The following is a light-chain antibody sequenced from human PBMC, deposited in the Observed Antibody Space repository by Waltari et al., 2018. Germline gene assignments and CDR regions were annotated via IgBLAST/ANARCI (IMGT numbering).Light chain of an antibody. CDR2: KAS. J-gene: IGKJ4*01. V-gene: IGKV1-5*03. Sequence: DIPMTQSPSTLSASVGDRVPITCRASPSVISRLAWYQQKPGKAPKLLIYKASSLESGVPSRFSGSGSGTEFTLTVSSLQPDDFATYYCQQYHDYPLTFGGGTEVEIK. CDR1: PSVISR. CDR3: QQYHDYPLT.